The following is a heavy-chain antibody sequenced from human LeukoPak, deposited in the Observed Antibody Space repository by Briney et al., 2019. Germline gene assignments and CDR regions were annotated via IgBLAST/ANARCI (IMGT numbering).Heavy chain of an antibody. CDR3: ARALISYDYVWGSYRYYYFDY. V-gene: IGHV3-48*04. CDR1: GFTLSSYA. CDR2: ISSSGSTI. J-gene: IGHJ4*02. D-gene: IGHD3-16*02. Sequence: GGSLRLSCAASGFTLSSYAMNWVRQAPGKGLEWVSYISSSGSTIYYADSVKGRFTISRDNAKNSLYLQMNSLRAEDTAVYYCARALISYDYVWGSYRYYYFDYWGQGTLVTVSS.